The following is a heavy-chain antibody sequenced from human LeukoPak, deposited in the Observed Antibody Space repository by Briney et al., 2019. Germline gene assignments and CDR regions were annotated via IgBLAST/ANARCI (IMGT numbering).Heavy chain of an antibody. CDR2: IKPDGSEK. J-gene: IGHJ4*02. D-gene: IGHD2-2*01. CDR1: GFMFNIYW. Sequence: GGSLRLSCAASGFMFNIYWMSWVRQAPGKGLEWVANIKPDGSEKYYVDSVKGRFTISRDNAKNSLYLQMNNLRAEDMALYYCAKGYCSSTSCYHHYWGQGTLVTVSS. CDR3: AKGYCSSTSCYHHY. V-gene: IGHV3-7*03.